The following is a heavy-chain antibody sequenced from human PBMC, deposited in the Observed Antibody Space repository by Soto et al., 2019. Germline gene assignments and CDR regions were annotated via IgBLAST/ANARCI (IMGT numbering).Heavy chain of an antibody. J-gene: IGHJ6*02. CDR3: ATAMSNCYFYGMDI. CDR2: INPTTGLT. V-gene: IGHV1-46*01. CDR1: GYAFSNNF. Sequence: ASVKVSCRASGYAFSNNFMHWVRQAPAQGLEWMGVINPTTGLTSNAQKLQGRITMTSDTSSSTAYMELSSLRSEDTAVYYCATAMSNCYFYGMDILRQPTTV.